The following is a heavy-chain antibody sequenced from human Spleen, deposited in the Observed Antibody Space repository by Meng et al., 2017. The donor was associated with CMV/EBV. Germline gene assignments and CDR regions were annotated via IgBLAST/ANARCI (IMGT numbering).Heavy chain of an antibody. V-gene: IGHV3-7*01. J-gene: IGHJ4*02. CDR3: VKLFDY. CDR2: INEDGSET. Sequence: GESLKISCAASGFIVSNNYMSWVRQAPGKGLEWLANINEDGSETNYVDSVKGRFTISRDNSRNSLYLHMTSLRAEDTALYYCVKLFDYWGQGTLVTVSS. CDR1: GFIVSNNY.